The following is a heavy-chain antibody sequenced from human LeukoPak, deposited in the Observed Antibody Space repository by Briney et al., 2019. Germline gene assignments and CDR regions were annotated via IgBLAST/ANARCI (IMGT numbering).Heavy chain of an antibody. CDR3: ARDTINGANDY. D-gene: IGHD2-8*01. V-gene: IGHV4-59*12. Sequence: PSETLSLTCTVSGGSISSYYWSWIRQPPGKGLEWIGYIYYSGNTNYNPSLKSRVTISVGTSKNQFSLKLSSVIAADTAVYYCARDTINGANDYWGQGTLVTVSS. J-gene: IGHJ4*02. CDR2: IYYSGNT. CDR1: GGSISSYY.